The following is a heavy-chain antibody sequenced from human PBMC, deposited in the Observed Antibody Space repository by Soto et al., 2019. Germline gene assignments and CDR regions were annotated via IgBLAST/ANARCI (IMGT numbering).Heavy chain of an antibody. V-gene: IGHV4-59*08. J-gene: IGHJ4*02. CDR1: GGSISSYY. CDR2: IYYSGST. CDR3: AIHETVTGDYDY. D-gene: IGHD4-17*01. Sequence: SETLSLTCTVSGGSISSYYWSWIRQPPGKGLEWIGYIYYSGSTNYNPSLKSRVTISVDTSKNQFSLKLSSVTAADTAVYYCAIHETVTGDYDYWCQGTLLTISS.